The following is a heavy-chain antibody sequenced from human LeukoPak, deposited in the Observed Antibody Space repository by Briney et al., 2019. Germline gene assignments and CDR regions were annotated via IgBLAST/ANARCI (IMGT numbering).Heavy chain of an antibody. CDR3: ARDLNDYGGNQRFDY. CDR1: GXTFSSYG. J-gene: IGHJ4*02. Sequence: GGSLRLSCAASGXTFSSYGMHWVRQAPGKGLEWVAIIWYDGSNKYYADSVKGRFTISRDNSKNTLYLQMNSLRAEDTAVYYCARDLNDYGGNQRFDYWGQGTLVTVSS. D-gene: IGHD4-23*01. CDR2: IWYDGSNK. V-gene: IGHV3-33*01.